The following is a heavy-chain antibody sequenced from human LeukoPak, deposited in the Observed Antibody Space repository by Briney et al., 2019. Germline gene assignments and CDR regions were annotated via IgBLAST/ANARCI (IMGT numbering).Heavy chain of an antibody. CDR2: IIPIFGTA. D-gene: IGHD3-10*01. Sequence: SVTVSCLASGGTFSSYAISWVRQAPGQGLEWMGGIIPIFGTANYAQKFEGRVTITTDESTSTAYMELSSLRSEDTAVYYCARDGGSYYGSGSYYGFFDFWGQGTLVTVSS. CDR1: GGTFSSYA. J-gene: IGHJ4*02. V-gene: IGHV1-69*05. CDR3: ARDGGSYYGSGSYYGFFDF.